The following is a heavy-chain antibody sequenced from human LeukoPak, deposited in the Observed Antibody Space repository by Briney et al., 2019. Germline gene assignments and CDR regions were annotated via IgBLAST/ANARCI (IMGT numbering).Heavy chain of an antibody. CDR3: ARVTSRLGWFDP. V-gene: IGHV4-38-2*02. CDR1: GYSISSGYY. D-gene: IGHD1-14*01. Sequence: SETLSLTCTVSGYSISSGYYWGWIRQPPGKGLEWIGSISHSGSTYYSPSLKSRVTISVDTSKNQFSLKLRSVTAADTAVYYCARVTSRLGWFDPWGQGTLVTVSS. CDR2: ISHSGST. J-gene: IGHJ5*02.